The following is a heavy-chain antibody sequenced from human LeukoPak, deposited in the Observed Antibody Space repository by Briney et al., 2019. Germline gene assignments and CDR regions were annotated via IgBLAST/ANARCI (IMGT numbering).Heavy chain of an antibody. J-gene: IGHJ4*02. V-gene: IGHV4-31*03. CDR1: GDSISSGDYY. CDR2: IHYSGST. Sequence: PSETLSLTCTVSGDSISSGDYYWTWIRQHPGKGLEWIGYIHYSGSTYYNPSLKSRVTISVDTSKNQFSLKVSSVTAADTAVYYCARAKHSSGWYLDYWGQGTLVTVSS. D-gene: IGHD6-19*01. CDR3: ARAKHSSGWYLDY.